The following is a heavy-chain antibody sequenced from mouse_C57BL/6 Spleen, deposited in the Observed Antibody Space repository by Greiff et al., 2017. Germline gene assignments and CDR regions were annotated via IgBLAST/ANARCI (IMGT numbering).Heavy chain of an antibody. Sequence: DVKLVESGGGLVQPGGSLSLSCAASGFTFTDYYMSWVRPPPGKALEWLGFIRNKANGYTTEYSASVKGRFTISRDNSQSILYRQMNALRAEDSATYYCARYRAGAFDYWGQGTTLTVSS. CDR2: IRNKANGYTT. J-gene: IGHJ2*01. CDR3: ARYRAGAFDY. D-gene: IGHD3-1*01. V-gene: IGHV7-3*01. CDR1: GFTFTDYY.